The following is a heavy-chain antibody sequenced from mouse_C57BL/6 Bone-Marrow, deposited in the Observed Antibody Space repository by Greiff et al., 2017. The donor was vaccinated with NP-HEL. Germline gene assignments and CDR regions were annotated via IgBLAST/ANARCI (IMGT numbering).Heavy chain of an antibody. CDR3: ARNEEGPLWLRRGFDY. J-gene: IGHJ2*01. V-gene: IGHV1-62-2*01. D-gene: IGHD2-2*01. CDR1: GYTFTEYT. Sequence: QVQLQQSGAELVKPGASVKLSCKASGYTFTEYTIHWVKQRSGQGLEWIGWFYPGSGSIRYNEKFKDKATLTADKSSSTGYMERSRLTAEDSAGYFCARNEEGPLWLRRGFDYWGQGTTLTVSA. CDR2: FYPGSGSI.